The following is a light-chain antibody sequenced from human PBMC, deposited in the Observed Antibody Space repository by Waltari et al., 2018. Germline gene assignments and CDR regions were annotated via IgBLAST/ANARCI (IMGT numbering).Light chain of an antibody. Sequence: EIVMTQSPATLSVSPGERATLSCRASQSISSNLPLYQQKSSQAPRLLLLGASTRATGIPARFSCSGSGTGFTFTLNSLQFGDFAVYFCQHYNNWPPGRTFGQGTKVEIK. J-gene: IGKJ1*01. CDR3: QHYNNWPPGRT. CDR1: QSISSN. V-gene: IGKV3-15*01. CDR2: GAS.